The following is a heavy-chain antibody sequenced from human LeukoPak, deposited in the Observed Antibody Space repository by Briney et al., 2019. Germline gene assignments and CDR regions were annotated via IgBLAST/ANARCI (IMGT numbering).Heavy chain of an antibody. J-gene: IGHJ6*02. CDR3: ARAQVQLERLGYYYYGMDV. V-gene: IGHV4-34*01. D-gene: IGHD1-1*01. Sequence: PSETLSLTCTVSGGSISSYYWSWIRQPPGKGLEWIGEINHSGSTNYNPSLKSRVTISVDTSKNQFSLKLSSVTAADTAVYYCARAQVQLERLGYYYYGMDVWGQGTTVTVSS. CDR2: INHSGST. CDR1: GGSISSYY.